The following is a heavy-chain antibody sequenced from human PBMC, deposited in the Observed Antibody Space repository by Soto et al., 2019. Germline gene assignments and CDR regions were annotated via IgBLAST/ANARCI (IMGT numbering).Heavy chain of an antibody. D-gene: IGHD2-2*01. CDR1: GGSVSSGSYY. Sequence: SETLSLTCTVSGGSVSSGSYYWGWIRQPPGKGLEWIGYIYYSGSTNYNPSLKSRVTISVDTSKNQFSLKLSSVTAADTAVYYCARGPAAPLGWFDPWGQGTLVTVSS. CDR2: IYYSGST. V-gene: IGHV4-61*01. CDR3: ARGPAAPLGWFDP. J-gene: IGHJ5*02.